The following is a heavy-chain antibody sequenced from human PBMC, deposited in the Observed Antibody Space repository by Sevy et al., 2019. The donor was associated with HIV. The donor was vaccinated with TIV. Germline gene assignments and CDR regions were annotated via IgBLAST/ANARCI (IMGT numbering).Heavy chain of an antibody. J-gene: IGHJ4*02. Sequence: SETLSLTCNVSGGSVSSEYWSWIRQPAGKGLEWIGRIYTSETINYNPALKSRVTMSIDTSKNQISLKLTSVTAADTAVYYCAREFFYDSTDYYSPAYYFDNWGQGTLVTVSS. D-gene: IGHD3-22*01. V-gene: IGHV4-4*07. CDR3: AREFFYDSTDYYSPAYYFDN. CDR1: GGSVSSEY. CDR2: IYTSETI.